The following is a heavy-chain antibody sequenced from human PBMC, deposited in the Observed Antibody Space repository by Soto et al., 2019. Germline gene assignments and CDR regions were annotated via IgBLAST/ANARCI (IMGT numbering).Heavy chain of an antibody. CDR1: GFTFSNYG. CDR2: IWYDGSNK. J-gene: IGHJ3*02. Sequence: QVQLVESGGGVVQPGRSLRLSCAASGFTFSNYGMHWVRQAPGKGLEWVAVIWYDGSNKYFADSVKGRFTISKDNSKNTLFRQMNSLRAEDTAVYYCARDIGDHTSRWTDAFDIWGQGTMVTVSS. D-gene: IGHD6-13*01. CDR3: ARDIGDHTSRWTDAFDI. V-gene: IGHV3-33*01.